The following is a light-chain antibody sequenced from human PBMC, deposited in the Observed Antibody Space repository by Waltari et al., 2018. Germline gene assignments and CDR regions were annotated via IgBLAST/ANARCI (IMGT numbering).Light chain of an antibody. V-gene: IGLV3-10*01. CDR1: ALPKKY. CDR3: YSTDSSGNHRV. CDR2: EDS. J-gene: IGLJ2*01. Sequence: SYELTQPPSVSVSPGQTARITCSGAALPKKYAYWYQQKSGQAPVLVIYEDSKRPSGIPGRFSGSISGTMATLTISGAQVEDEADYYCYSTDSSGNHRVFGGGTKLTVL.